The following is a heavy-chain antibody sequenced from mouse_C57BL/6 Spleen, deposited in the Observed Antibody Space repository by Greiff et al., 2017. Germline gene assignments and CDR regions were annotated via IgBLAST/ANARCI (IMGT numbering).Heavy chain of an antibody. CDR2: INPNNGGT. V-gene: IGHV1-26*01. CDR3: ARSMGGYYWD. J-gene: IGHJ2*01. CDR1: GYTFTDYY. Sequence: VQLQQSGPELVKPGASVKISCKASGYTFTDYYMNWVKQSHGKSLEWIGDINPNNGGTSYNQKFKGKATLTVDKSSSTAYMELRSLTSEDSAVYYCARSMGGYYWDWGQGTTLTVSS. D-gene: IGHD2-3*01.